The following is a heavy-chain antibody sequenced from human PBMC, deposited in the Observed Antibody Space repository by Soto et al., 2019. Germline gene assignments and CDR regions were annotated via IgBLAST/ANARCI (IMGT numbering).Heavy chain of an antibody. CDR2: IYYSGST. V-gene: IGHV4-59*08. Sequence: SETLSLTCTVSGDSISSYYWSWIRQPPGKGLEWIGYIYYSGSTNYNPSLKSRVTMSVDTSKNQFSLKLSSVTAADTAVYYCARMRDSGNYGMEVWGQGTTVTVSS. J-gene: IGHJ6*02. CDR1: GDSISSYY. CDR3: ARMRDSGNYGMEV. D-gene: IGHD3-10*01.